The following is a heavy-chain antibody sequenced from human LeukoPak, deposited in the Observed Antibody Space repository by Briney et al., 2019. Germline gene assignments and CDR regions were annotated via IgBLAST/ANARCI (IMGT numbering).Heavy chain of an antibody. D-gene: IGHD6-13*01. CDR2: INNSGST. J-gene: IGHJ4*02. CDR1: GGSLSGYY. Sequence: PSETLSLTCAVYGGSLSGYYGSWIGQPPGKGMEGMGEINNSGSTNYNPSLRSRVTISLDTSKTQFSLKLSSVTAADTAVYYCAGISSSWGRFVDYWGQGTLVTVSS. CDR3: AGISSSWGRFVDY. V-gene: IGHV4-34*01.